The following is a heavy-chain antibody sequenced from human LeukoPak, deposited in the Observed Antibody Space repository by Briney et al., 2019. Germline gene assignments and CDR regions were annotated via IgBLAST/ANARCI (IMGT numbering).Heavy chain of an antibody. CDR3: ARKWFGELLDY. J-gene: IGHJ4*02. Sequence: SGGSLRLSCAAYGFTFDDYGMSWVRQAPGKGLEWVSGINWNGGSTGYADSVKGRFTISRDNAKKSLYLQMNSLRAEDTALYYCARKWFGELLDYWGQGTLVTVSS. CDR2: INWNGGST. D-gene: IGHD3-10*01. CDR1: GFTFDDYG. V-gene: IGHV3-20*04.